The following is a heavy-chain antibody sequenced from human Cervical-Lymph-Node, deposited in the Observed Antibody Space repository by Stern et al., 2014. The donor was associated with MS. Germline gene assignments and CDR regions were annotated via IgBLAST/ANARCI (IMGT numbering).Heavy chain of an antibody. D-gene: IGHD3-16*01. Sequence: EVHLVESGPEVKKPGESLKISCKGSGYNFNNYWIAWVRQMPGKGLEWMGIIYPGDSETIHSPSFKGQVTISADKSFSTAYLQWSSLKASDTAMYYCARVRGRFGYDAFDIWGQGTMVTVSS. CDR3: ARVRGRFGYDAFDI. J-gene: IGHJ3*02. V-gene: IGHV5-51*01. CDR1: GYNFNNYW. CDR2: IYPGDSET.